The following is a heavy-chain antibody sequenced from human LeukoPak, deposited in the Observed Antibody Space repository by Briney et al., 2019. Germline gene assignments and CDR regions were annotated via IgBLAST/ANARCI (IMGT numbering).Heavy chain of an antibody. CDR2: INTSGGST. D-gene: IGHD5-12*01. CDR3: TRSSGYDDGDY. V-gene: IGHV1-46*03. J-gene: IGHJ4*02. CDR1: GYTFTSYY. Sequence: ASVKVSCKASGYTFTSYYMHWVRQAPGQGLEWMGIINTSGGSTNYAQKFQGRVTMTRDTSTSTVYMELSSLKSEDTAVYYCTRSSGYDDGDYWGQGTLVTVSS.